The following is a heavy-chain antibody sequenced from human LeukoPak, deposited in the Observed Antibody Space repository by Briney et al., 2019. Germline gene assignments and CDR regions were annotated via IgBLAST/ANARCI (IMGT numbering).Heavy chain of an antibody. CDR1: GFTFSSYG. CDR2: IGPGPSHT. D-gene: IGHD3-10*02. J-gene: IGHJ4*02. Sequence: GGSLRLSGAASGFTFSSYGMNWVRQAPGKGLEWLLYIGPGPSHTYYADSVRGRFVIPRDDAKSSLYLQMSSLRAEDTAVYYCARDYVTMAPDYGGLGTLVTVSS. V-gene: IGHV3-21*01. CDR3: ARDYVTMAPDY.